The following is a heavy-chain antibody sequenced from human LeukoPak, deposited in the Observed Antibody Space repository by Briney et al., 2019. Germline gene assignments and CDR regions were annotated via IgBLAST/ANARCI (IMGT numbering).Heavy chain of an antibody. CDR1: GFTFSDYT. Sequence: GGSLRLSCAASGFTFSDYTMNWVRQAPGKGLEWVSSISSTSSYISYADSVKGRFTISRDNAKNSLYLQMKSLGAEDTAVYYCARDLEAANTYYFDYWGQGTMVTVSS. CDR3: ARDLEAANTYYFDY. CDR2: ISSTSSYI. D-gene: IGHD6-13*01. J-gene: IGHJ4*02. V-gene: IGHV3-21*06.